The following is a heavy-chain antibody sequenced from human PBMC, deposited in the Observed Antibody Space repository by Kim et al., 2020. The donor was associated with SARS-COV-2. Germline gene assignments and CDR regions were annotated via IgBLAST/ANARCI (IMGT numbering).Heavy chain of an antibody. CDR3: ARGGPGGATYFDY. CDR1: GFTFSNYW. V-gene: IGHV3-74*01. D-gene: IGHD1-26*01. Sequence: GGSLRLSCAVSGFTFSNYWMHWVRQAPGKGLVWVSRINTDGSSTIYADSVKGRFTISRDNAKNTLYLQMNSLRAEDTAVYYCARGGPGGATYFDYWGQGTLVTVSS. CDR2: INTDGSST. J-gene: IGHJ4*02.